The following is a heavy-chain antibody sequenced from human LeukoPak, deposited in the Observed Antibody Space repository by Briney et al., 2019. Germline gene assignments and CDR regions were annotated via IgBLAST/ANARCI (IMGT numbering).Heavy chain of an antibody. Sequence: PSETLSLTCAVYGGSFSGYYWSWIRQPPGKGLEWIGEINHSGSTNYNPSLKSRVTISVDTSKNKFSLKLNSVTAADTAVYYCARHQERGGSGWPFDYWGQGTLVTVSS. D-gene: IGHD6-19*01. V-gene: IGHV4-34*01. CDR2: INHSGST. CDR1: GGSFSGYY. CDR3: ARHQERGGSGWPFDY. J-gene: IGHJ4*02.